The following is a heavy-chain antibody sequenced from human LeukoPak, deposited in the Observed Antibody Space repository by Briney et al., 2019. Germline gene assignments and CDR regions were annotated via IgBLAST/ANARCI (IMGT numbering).Heavy chain of an antibody. J-gene: IGHJ4*02. V-gene: IGHV3-21*01. CDR1: GFTFSSYS. D-gene: IGHD6-13*01. CDR2: ISSSSSYI. CDR3: ARDTLVVTSSWPKGGDY. Sequence: PGGSLRLSCAASGFTFSSYSMNWVRQAPGKGLEWVSSISSSSSYIYYADSVKGRFTISRDNAKNSLYLQMNSLRAEDTAVYYCARDTLVVTSSWPKGGDYWGQGTLVTVSS.